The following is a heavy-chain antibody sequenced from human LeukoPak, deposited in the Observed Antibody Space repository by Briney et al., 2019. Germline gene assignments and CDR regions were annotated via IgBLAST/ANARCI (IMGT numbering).Heavy chain of an antibody. CDR1: GGSISSSSHF. D-gene: IGHD1-1*01. J-gene: IGHJ3*02. CDR3: ARRTTGTHADAFDI. V-gene: IGHV4-39*01. Sequence: PSETLSLTCTVSGGSISSSSHFWGWLRQPPGKGLEWIGSIYYSGTTYYNPSLNSRVTMSVDTSKNQFSLKLSSVTAADTAVYYCARRTTGTHADAFDIWGQGTVVTVSS. CDR2: IYYSGTT.